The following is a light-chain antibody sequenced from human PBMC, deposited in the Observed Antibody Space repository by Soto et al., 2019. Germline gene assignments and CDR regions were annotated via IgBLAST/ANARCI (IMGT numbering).Light chain of an antibody. CDR1: QSISSW. V-gene: IGKV1-5*03. Sequence: DIQVTQSPSTLSASIAEIVTVTCRASQSISSWLAWYQQKPGKAPKLLIYKASSLESGVPSRFSGSGSGTEFTLTISSMQPDDFATYYCQQYNGSFGQGTKVDIK. CDR2: KAS. J-gene: IGKJ1*01. CDR3: QQYNGS.